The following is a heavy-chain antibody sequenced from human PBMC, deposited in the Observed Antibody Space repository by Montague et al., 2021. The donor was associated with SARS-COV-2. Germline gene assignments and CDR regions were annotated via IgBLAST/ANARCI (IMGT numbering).Heavy chain of an antibody. CDR1: GDSVNRGSYQ. V-gene: IGHV4-61*01. CDR2: IHYSGRA. J-gene: IGHJ4*02. CDR3: VRENHLHYYFGS. Sequence: SETLSLTCTVSGDSVNRGSYQWSWIRQPPGKGLEWIGYIHYSGRASYNPSLKSRVTISVDTSKNQFSLDLSSVTAADTAVYYCVRENHLHYYFGSWGQGTLVAVSS.